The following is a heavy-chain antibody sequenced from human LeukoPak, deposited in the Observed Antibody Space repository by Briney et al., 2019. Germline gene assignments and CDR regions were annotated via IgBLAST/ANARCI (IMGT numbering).Heavy chain of an antibody. Sequence: RGSLRLSCVASGFTFSGYAMSWVRQAPGKGLEWVSSISSTGASTYYADSVKGRFTISRDNSKNTLFLQINSLRDEDTAVYYCAKDISGSSGYYSLFDYWGQGTLVTVSS. D-gene: IGHD3-22*01. J-gene: IGHJ4*02. V-gene: IGHV3-23*01. CDR2: ISSTGAST. CDR3: AKDISGSSGYYSLFDY. CDR1: GFTFSGYA.